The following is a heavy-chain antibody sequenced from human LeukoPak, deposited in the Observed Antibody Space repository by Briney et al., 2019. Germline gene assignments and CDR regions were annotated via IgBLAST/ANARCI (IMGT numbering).Heavy chain of an antibody. J-gene: IGHJ4*02. V-gene: IGHV3-33*01. CDR1: GFTFGGYG. CDR3: TRYNNDHFDY. D-gene: IGHD1-14*01. Sequence: LGGSLRLSCAGSGFTFGGYGMHWFRQTPGKGLEWVAVIAYDGSRAFYADSVKGRFTISRDNSKNTMSVQMDDLRAEDTAVYYCTRYNNDHFDYWGQGTLVTVYS. CDR2: IAYDGSRA.